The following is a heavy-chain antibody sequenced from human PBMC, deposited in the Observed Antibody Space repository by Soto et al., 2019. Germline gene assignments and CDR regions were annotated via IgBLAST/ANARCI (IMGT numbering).Heavy chain of an antibody. CDR2: IYHSGST. CDR3: ARDSYDSSGYYQGYYFDY. V-gene: IGHV4-38-2*02. J-gene: IGHJ4*02. Sequence: SATLSLTCSVSVASINSYYWGWIRQPPGKGLEWIGSIYHSGSTYYNPSLKSRVTISVDTSKNQFSLKLSSVTAADTAVYYCARDSYDSSGYYQGYYFDYWGQGTLVTVSS. CDR1: VASINSYY. D-gene: IGHD3-22*01.